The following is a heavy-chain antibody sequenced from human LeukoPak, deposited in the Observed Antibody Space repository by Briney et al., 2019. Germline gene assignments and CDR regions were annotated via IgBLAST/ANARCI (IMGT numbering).Heavy chain of an antibody. V-gene: IGHV4-59*13. J-gene: IGHJ4*02. Sequence: SETLSLTCTVSGGSISSYYWNWIPQPRGKVLERVGYNYYSGSTNYNPSLKSRVTISVDTSKNQFSLKLSSVTAADTAVYYCARDSDDFWSGYYRYWGQGTLVTVSS. CDR1: GGSISSYY. D-gene: IGHD3-3*01. CDR3: ARDSDDFWSGYYRY. CDR2: NYYSGST.